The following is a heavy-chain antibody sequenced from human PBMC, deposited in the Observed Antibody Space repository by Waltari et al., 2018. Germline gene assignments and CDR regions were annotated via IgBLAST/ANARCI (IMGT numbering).Heavy chain of an antibody. V-gene: IGHV4-59*11. J-gene: IGHJ3*02. CDR3: ARVLSSGWYLGAFDI. CDR1: SISSHY. D-gene: IGHD6-19*01. Sequence: SISSHYWSWIRQPPGKGLEWIGYIYYSGSTNYNPSLKSRVTISVDTSKNQFSLKLSSVTAADTAVYYCARVLSSGWYLGAFDIWGQGTMVTVSS. CDR2: IYYSGST.